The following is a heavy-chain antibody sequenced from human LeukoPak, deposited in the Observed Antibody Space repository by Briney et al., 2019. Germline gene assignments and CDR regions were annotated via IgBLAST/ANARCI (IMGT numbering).Heavy chain of an antibody. CDR1: AASIATFY. CDR2: IYTSGST. Sequence: SETLSFTCTVSAASIATFYWSWLPPPPGKGLEGIGRIYTSGSTTYNPSLKDCVTMSLDTSKNQFSLNLSSVTAADRAVYYCTRDRVESSGYYYYYGIDVWGQGTTVTVS. D-gene: IGHD3-22*01. J-gene: IGHJ6*02. V-gene: IGHV4-4*07. CDR3: TRDRVESSGYYYYYGIDV.